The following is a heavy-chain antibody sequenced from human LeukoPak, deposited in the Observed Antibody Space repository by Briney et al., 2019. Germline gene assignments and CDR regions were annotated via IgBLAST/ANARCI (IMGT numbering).Heavy chain of an antibody. D-gene: IGHD3-10*01. CDR1: GFTFSSYS. Sequence: PGGSLRPSCAASGFTFSSYSMNWVRQAPGKGLEWVAVIWYDGSNKYYADSVKGRFTISRDNSKNTLYLQMNTLRAEDTAVYYCAKDGPPHTMVRGVIRYYFDYWGQGTLVTVSS. J-gene: IGHJ4*02. CDR3: AKDGPPHTMVRGVIRYYFDY. CDR2: IWYDGSNK. V-gene: IGHV3-33*03.